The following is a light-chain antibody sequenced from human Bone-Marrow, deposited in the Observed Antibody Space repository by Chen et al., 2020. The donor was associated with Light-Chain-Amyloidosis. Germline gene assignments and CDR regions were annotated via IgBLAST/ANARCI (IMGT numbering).Light chain of an antibody. V-gene: IGLV3-25*03. CDR1: DLPTKY. Sequence: SYELTQPLSVAVSPGQTARITCSGDDLPTKYAYWYQQKPGQAPVLVIHRDTERPSGISERFSGSSSGTTATLTISGVQAEDEADYHCQSADSSGTYEVIFGGGTKLTV. J-gene: IGLJ2*01. CDR2: RDT. CDR3: QSADSSGTYEVI.